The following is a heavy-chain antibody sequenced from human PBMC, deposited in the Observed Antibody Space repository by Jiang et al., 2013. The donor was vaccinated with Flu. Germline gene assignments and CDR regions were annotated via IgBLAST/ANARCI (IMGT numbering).Heavy chain of an antibody. D-gene: IGHD3-22*01. CDR3: ARDLPRGGADSSGYYYVVDAFDI. CDR2: IYTSGSX. V-gene: IGHV4-4*07. CDR1: GGSISSYY. J-gene: IGHJ3*02. Sequence: VKPSETLSLTCTVSGGSISSYYWSWIRQPPGRDWTWIGRIYTSGSXNYNPSLKSRVTMSVDTSKNQFSLKLSSVTAADTAVYYCARDLPRGGADSSGYYYVVDAFDIWGQGTMVTVSS.